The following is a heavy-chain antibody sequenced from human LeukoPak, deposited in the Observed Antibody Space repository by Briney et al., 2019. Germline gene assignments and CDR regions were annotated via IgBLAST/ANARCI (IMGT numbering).Heavy chain of an antibody. J-gene: IGHJ4*02. D-gene: IGHD2-21*02. Sequence: TTSETLSLTCAVYGGSFSGYYWSWIRQPPGKGLEWIGEINHSGSTNYNPSLKSRVTISVDTSKNQFSLKLSSVTAADTAVYYCARGRDCGGDCFNYWGQGTLVTVSS. CDR1: GGSFSGYY. V-gene: IGHV4-34*01. CDR3: ARGRDCGGDCFNY. CDR2: INHSGST.